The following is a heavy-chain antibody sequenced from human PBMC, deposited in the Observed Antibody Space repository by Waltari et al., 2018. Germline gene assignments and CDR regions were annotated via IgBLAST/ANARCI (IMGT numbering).Heavy chain of an antibody. J-gene: IGHJ4*02. CDR1: GFAFSSDD. V-gene: IGHV3-23*01. CDR2: ISGSGGST. Sequence: EVQLLESGGGLVQSGGSLRHSCAASGFAFSSDDISLVRQPPGKGLEWVSAISGSGGSTYYADSVKGRFTISRDNSKNTLDLKINSLRAEDTAVYYCAKDRGGYCSGGSCFYYFDYWGQGTLVTVSS. D-gene: IGHD2-15*01. CDR3: AKDRGGYCSGGSCFYYFDY.